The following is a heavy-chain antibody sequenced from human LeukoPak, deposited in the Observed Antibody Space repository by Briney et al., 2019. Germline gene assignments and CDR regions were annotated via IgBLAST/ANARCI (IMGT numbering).Heavy chain of an antibody. V-gene: IGHV1-2*02. CDR3: ARYWVNADIVAGLDY. CDR1: GYTFTGYY. D-gene: IGHD5-12*01. Sequence: GASVKVSCKASGYTFTGYYMHWVRQAPGQGLEWMGWINPNSGGTNYAQKFQGRVTMTRDTSISTAYMELSRLRSDDTAVYYCARYWVNADIVAGLDYWGQGTLVTVSS. CDR2: INPNSGGT. J-gene: IGHJ4*02.